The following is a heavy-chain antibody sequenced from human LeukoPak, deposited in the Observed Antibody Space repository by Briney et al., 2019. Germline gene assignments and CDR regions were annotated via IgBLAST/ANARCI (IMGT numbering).Heavy chain of an antibody. Sequence: GASMKVSCKASGCTFSSYAISWVRQAPGQGLEWMGGIIPIFGTANYAQKFQVRVTITADESTSTAYMELSSLRSEDTAVYYCASAYCGGDCYFSLDAFDIWGQGTMVTVSS. CDR3: ASAYCGGDCYFSLDAFDI. V-gene: IGHV1-69*13. J-gene: IGHJ3*02. D-gene: IGHD2-21*02. CDR2: IIPIFGTA. CDR1: GCTFSSYA.